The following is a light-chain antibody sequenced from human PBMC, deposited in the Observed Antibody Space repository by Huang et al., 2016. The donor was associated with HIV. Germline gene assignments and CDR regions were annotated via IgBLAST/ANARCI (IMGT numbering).Light chain of an antibody. J-gene: IGKJ1*01. CDR2: DAS. CDR1: QSISIW. V-gene: IGKV1-5*01. CDR3: QQYKTYPWT. Sequence: IQMTQSPSTLSASVGDRVTITCRASQSISIWLAWYQQKPGKAPKLLSYDASNLESGVPSRFSGSGSGTEFTLTITSLQPDNFATYYCQQYKTYPWTFGQGTKVEIK.